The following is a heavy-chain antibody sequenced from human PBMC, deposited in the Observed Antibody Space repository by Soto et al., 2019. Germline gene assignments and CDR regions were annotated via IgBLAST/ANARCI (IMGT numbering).Heavy chain of an antibody. Sequence: EVQLVESGGGLVQPGGSLRLSCAGSGFTFSNYWMHWVRQAPGKGLDWVSRIDHDGPTDYADSVRGRFTISRDNAENTLYLQMNSLRPEDTAVYYCGRDSHGDYWGQGTLVTGSS. J-gene: IGHJ4*02. CDR1: GFTFSNYW. CDR3: GRDSHGDY. CDR2: IDHDGPT. V-gene: IGHV3-74*01.